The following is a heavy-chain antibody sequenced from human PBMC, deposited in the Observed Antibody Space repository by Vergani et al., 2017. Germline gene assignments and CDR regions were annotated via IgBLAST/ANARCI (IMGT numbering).Heavy chain of an antibody. CDR1: GFTVSSNY. D-gene: IGHD2-2*01. V-gene: IGHV3-53*01. CDR2: IYSGGST. J-gene: IGHJ4*02. Sequence: EVQLVESGGGLIQPGGSLRLSCAASGFTVSSNYMSWVRQAPGKGLEWVSVIYSGGSTYYADSVKGRFTISRDNSKNTLYLQMNSLRAEDTAVYYCAREGYCSSTSCSYFDYWGQGTLGTVSS. CDR3: AREGYCSSTSCSYFDY.